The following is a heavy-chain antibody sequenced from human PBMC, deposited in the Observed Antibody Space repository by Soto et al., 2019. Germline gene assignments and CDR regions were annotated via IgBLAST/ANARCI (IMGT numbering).Heavy chain of an antibody. CDR3: ARVPTP. V-gene: IGHV4-59*12. CDR1: GGSIGGYY. J-gene: IGHJ5*02. CDR2: IYYSGST. Sequence: PSETLSLTCSVSGGSIGGYYWGWIRQPPGKGLEWIGYIYYSGSTYYNSSLKSRVTISVDRSKNQFSLKLSSVTAADTAVYYCARVPTPWGQGTLVTVSS. D-gene: IGHD2-2*01.